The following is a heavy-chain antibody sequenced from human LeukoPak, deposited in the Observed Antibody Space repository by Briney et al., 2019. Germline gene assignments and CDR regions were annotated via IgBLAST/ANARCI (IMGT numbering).Heavy chain of an antibody. CDR2: IYYSGST. CDR3: ARRGGYDSSGYGPIGGY. V-gene: IGHV4-59*01. Sequence: SETLSLTCTVSGGSISSYYWSWIRQPPGKGLEWIGYIYYSGSTNYNPSLKSRVTISVDTSKNQFSLKLSSVTAADTAVYYCARRGGYDSSGYGPIGGYWGQGTLVTVSS. D-gene: IGHD3-22*01. J-gene: IGHJ4*02. CDR1: GGSISSYY.